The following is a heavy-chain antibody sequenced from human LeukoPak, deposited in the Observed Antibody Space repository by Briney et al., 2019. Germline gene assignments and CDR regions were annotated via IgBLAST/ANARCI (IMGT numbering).Heavy chain of an antibody. CDR3: AREWDWDGNYYYYYYMDV. V-gene: IGHV4-61*02. CDR1: GGSISSGSYY. J-gene: IGHJ6*03. Sequence: PSGTLSLTCTVSGGSISSGSYYWSWIWQPAGEGLEWFVRIYTCGSTNYNPSLKSRVTISVDTTKNQFSLKLSSVTAADTAVYYCAREWDWDGNYYYYYYMDVWGKGTTVTVSS. CDR2: IYTCGST. D-gene: IGHD1-26*01.